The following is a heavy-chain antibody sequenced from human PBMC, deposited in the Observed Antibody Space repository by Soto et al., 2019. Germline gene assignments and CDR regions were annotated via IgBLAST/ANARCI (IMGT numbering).Heavy chain of an antibody. CDR3: ARMRLIAAAGRGYYYYSMDV. Sequence: QVQLVQSGAEVKKPGSSVKVSCKASGGTFSSYAISWVRQAPGQGLEWMGGIIPIFGTANYAQKFQGRVTITADESTSTAYMELSSLRSEDTAVYYCARMRLIAAAGRGYYYYSMDVWGQGTTVTVSS. CDR2: IIPIFGTA. V-gene: IGHV1-69*01. CDR1: GGTFSSYA. D-gene: IGHD6-13*01. J-gene: IGHJ6*02.